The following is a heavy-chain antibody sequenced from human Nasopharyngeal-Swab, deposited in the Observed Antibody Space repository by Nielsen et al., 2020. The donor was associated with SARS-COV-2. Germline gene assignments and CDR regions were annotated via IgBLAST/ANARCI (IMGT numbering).Heavy chain of an antibody. CDR3: ARGIVLWFGELFSPFDY. V-gene: IGHV3-21*01. Sequence: GESLKISCAASGFTFSSYSMNWVRQAPGKGPEWVSSISSSSSYIYYADSVKGRFTISRDNAKNSLYLQMNSLRAEDTAVYYCARGIVLWFGELFSPFDYWGQGTLVTVSS. CDR2: ISSSSSYI. J-gene: IGHJ4*02. D-gene: IGHD3-10*01. CDR1: GFTFSSYS.